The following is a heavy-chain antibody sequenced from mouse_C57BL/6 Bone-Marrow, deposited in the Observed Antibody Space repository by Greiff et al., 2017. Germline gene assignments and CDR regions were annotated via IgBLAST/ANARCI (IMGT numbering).Heavy chain of an antibody. V-gene: IGHV6-3*01. CDR1: GFTFSNYW. Sequence: DVKLVESGGGLVQPGGSMKLSCVASGFTFSNYWMNWVRQSPEKGLEWVAQIRLKSDNYATHYAESVKGRFTISRDDSKSSVYLQMNNLRAEDTGIYYCTRSTGYYAMDYWGQGTSVTVSS. D-gene: IGHD4-1*02. J-gene: IGHJ4*01. CDR2: IRLKSDNYAT. CDR3: TRSTGYYAMDY.